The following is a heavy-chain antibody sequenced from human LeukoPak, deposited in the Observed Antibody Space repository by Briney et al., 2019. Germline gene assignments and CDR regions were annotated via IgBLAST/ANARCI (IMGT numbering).Heavy chain of an antibody. V-gene: IGHV3-15*01. CDR3: TKVGVYHYDA. CDR2: IRSMSAGGTV. J-gene: IGHJ5*02. Sequence: GGSLRLSCTASGLTFSNSWMTWVRQVPGKGLEWVGRIRSMSAGGTVDYAAPVQGRFTISRDDSKNTVYLHMNSLRTEDTAIYYCTKVGVYHYDAWGQGTLVTVSS. CDR1: GLTFSNSW. D-gene: IGHD3-10*01.